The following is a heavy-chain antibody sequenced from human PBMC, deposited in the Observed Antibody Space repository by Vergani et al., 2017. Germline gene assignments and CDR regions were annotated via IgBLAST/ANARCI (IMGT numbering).Heavy chain of an antibody. Sequence: QVQLQQWGAGLLKPSETLSLTCAVYGGSFSGYYWSWIRQPPGKGLEWIGEINHSGSTNYNPSLKSRVTISVDTSKNQFSLKLSSVTAADTAVYYCARGIVKGIVVVPAWVGPAFDIWGQGTMVTVSS. D-gene: IGHD2-2*01. J-gene: IGHJ3*02. CDR3: ARGIVKGIVVVPAWVGPAFDI. V-gene: IGHV4-34*01. CDR2: INHSGST. CDR1: GGSFSGYY.